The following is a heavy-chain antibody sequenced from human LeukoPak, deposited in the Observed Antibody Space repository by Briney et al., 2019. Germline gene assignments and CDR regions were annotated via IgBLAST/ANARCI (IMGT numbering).Heavy chain of an antibody. Sequence: PGRSLRLSCAASGFKFDDYAMHWVRQVPGKGLEWVSGSNWDGNNIGYADSVKGRFTISRDNAKNSLYLQMTSLRAEDTALYFCAKDSGSCTGGSCHRDYFGLDVWGQGTTVTVSS. V-gene: IGHV3-9*01. CDR1: GFKFDDYA. CDR3: AKDSGSCTGGSCHRDYFGLDV. D-gene: IGHD2-15*01. J-gene: IGHJ6*02. CDR2: SNWDGNNI.